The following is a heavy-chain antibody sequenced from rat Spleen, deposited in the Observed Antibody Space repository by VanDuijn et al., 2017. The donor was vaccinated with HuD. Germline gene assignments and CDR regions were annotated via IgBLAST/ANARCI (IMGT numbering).Heavy chain of an antibody. CDR1: GYSITSNY. Sequence: EVQLQESGPGLVKPSQSLSLTCSVTGYSITSNYWGWIRNFPGNKMEWVGHISYSGSTNYNPSLKSQISITRNTSKNQFFLQLNSVTTEDTATYYCVRNGYSSFDYWGQGVMVTVSS. D-gene: IGHD1-4*01. J-gene: IGHJ2*01. V-gene: IGHV3-1*01. CDR2: ISYSGST. CDR3: VRNGYSSFDY.